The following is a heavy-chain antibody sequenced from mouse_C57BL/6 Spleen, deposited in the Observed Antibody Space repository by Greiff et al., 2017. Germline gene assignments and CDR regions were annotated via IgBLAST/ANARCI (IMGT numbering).Heavy chain of an antibody. CDR1: GYAFTNYL. V-gene: IGHV1-54*01. Sequence: VQLHQSGAELVRPGTSVKVSCKASGYAFTNYLIEWVKQRPGQGLEWIGVINPGSGGTNYNEKFKGKATLTADKSSSTAYMQLSSLTSEDSAVYFCARSGDYDPAWFAYWGQGTLVTVSA. J-gene: IGHJ3*01. CDR2: INPGSGGT. D-gene: IGHD2-4*01. CDR3: ARSGDYDPAWFAY.